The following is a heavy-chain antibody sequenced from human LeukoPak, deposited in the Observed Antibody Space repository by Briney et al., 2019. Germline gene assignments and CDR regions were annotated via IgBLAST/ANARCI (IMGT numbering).Heavy chain of an antibody. Sequence: GGSLRLSCAASGFTFSDYYMSWIRQAPGKGLEWVSYISSSGSTIYYADSVKGRFTIFRDNAKNSLYLQMNSLRAEDTAVYYCARRSVRGVIIWWGQGTLVTVSS. D-gene: IGHD3-10*01. CDR2: ISSSGSTI. CDR1: GFTFSDYY. V-gene: IGHV3-11*01. CDR3: ARRSVRGVIIW. J-gene: IGHJ4*02.